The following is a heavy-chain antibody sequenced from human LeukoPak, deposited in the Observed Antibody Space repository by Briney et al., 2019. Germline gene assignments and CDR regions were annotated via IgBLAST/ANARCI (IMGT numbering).Heavy chain of an antibody. CDR1: GYSLTSYW. D-gene: IGHD3-10*01. CDR3: ARQAGPYYYGSGSYLDY. J-gene: IGHJ4*02. CDR2: IYPGDSDT. V-gene: IGHV5-51*01. Sequence: GESLKISCKGSGYSLTSYWIGWVRQMPGKGLEWMGIIYPGDSDTRYSPSFQGQVTISADKSISTAYLQWSSLKASDTAMYYCARQAGPYYYGSGSYLDYWGQGTLVTVSS.